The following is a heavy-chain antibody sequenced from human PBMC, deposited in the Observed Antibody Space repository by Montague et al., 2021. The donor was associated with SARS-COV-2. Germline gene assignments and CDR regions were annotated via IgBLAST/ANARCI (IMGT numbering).Heavy chain of an antibody. D-gene: IGHD1-26*01. Sequence: SLRLSCAASGFTVSSNYMGWVRQAPGKGLEWVSVIFGGGSTNYADSVKGRFTITRDTSQNTLYLQMNSLRAEDKAVYYCAKGGISYFYGMDAWGQGTTVAVSS. J-gene: IGHJ6*02. CDR1: GFTVSSNY. V-gene: IGHV3-66*01. CDR3: AKGGISYFYGMDA. CDR2: IFGGGST.